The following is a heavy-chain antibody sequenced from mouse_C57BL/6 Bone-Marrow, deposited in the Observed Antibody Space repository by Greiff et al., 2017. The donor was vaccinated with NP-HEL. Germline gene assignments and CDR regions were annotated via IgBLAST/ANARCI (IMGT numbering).Heavy chain of an antibody. J-gene: IGHJ3*01. CDR1: GFTFSSYA. V-gene: IGHV5-4*01. D-gene: IGHD1-1*01. Sequence: EVQLVESGGGLVKPGGSLKLSCAASGFTFSSYAISDGGSYTYYPDNVKGRFTISRDNAKNNLYLQMSHLKSEDTAMYYCARAPFITTVVAFAYWGQGTLVTVSA. CDR3: ARAPFITTVVAFAY. CDR2: SDGGSYT.